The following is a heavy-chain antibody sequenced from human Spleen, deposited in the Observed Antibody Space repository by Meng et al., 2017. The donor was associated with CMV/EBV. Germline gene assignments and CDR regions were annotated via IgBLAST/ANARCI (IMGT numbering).Heavy chain of an antibody. J-gene: IGHJ4*02. CDR2: VNPIIGIT. V-gene: IGHV1-69*04. CDR3: ARLQCAGMVGDYDY. CDR1: GTTVIGYA. Sequence: SGTTVIGYAFIWVRQATGQGLEWMGWVNPIIGITHYAQNFQSRATITADNPASTAYMELSSLRSDATAVYYCARLQCAGMVGDYDYWGQGTLVTVSS. D-gene: IGHD2-21*01.